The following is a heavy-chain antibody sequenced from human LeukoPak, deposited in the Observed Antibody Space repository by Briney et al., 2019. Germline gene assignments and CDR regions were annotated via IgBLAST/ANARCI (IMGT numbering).Heavy chain of an antibody. CDR1: GFTFSSYA. CDR2: ISGSGGST. CDR3: ARDRDYSFDY. Sequence: PGGSLRLSCAASGFTFSSYAMSWVRQAPGKGLEWVSAISGSGGSTYYADSVKGRFTISRDNSKNTLYLQMNSLRPDDTAVYYCARDRDYSFDYWGQGTLVTVSS. J-gene: IGHJ4*02. D-gene: IGHD3-10*01. V-gene: IGHV3-23*01.